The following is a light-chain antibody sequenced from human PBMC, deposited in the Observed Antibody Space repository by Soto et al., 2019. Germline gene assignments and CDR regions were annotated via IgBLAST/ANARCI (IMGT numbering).Light chain of an antibody. CDR3: QQYXXXRMYT. CDR2: GAS. Sequence: EIVLTQSPGTLSLSPGERATLSCRASQSVSSSYLAWYQQKPGQAPRLLIYGASSRATGIPDRFSGSGSGXDFTLXIXRXEPXXXXVYYCQQYXXXRMYTF. J-gene: IGKJ2*01. V-gene: IGKV3-20*01. CDR1: QSVSSSY.